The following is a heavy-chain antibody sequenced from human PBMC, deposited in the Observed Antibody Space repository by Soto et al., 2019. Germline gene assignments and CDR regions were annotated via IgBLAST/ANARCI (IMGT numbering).Heavy chain of an antibody. CDR2: IIPILGIA. Sequence: QVQLVQSGAEVKKPGSSVKVSCKASGGTFSSYTISWVRQAPAQGLEWMGRIIPILGIANYAQQFQGRVTITADKSTSTAYMELSSLRSEDTAVYYCASRYSSSPNDYYYYGMDVWGQGTTVTVSS. CDR3: ASRYSSSPNDYYYYGMDV. D-gene: IGHD6-13*01. V-gene: IGHV1-69*02. J-gene: IGHJ6*02. CDR1: GGTFSSYT.